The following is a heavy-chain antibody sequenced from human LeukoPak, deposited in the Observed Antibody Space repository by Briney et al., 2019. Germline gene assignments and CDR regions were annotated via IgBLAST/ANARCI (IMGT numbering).Heavy chain of an antibody. CDR2: ISYDGSNK. J-gene: IGHJ4*02. CDR1: VFTFSSYA. Sequence: GGSLRLSCAASVFTFSSYAMHWVRQAPGKGLEWVAVISYDGSNKYYADSVKGRFTISRDNSKNTLYLQMNSLRAEDTAVYYCARDRESSGWYDYWGQGTLVTVSS. V-gene: IGHV3-30*04. CDR3: ARDRESSGWYDY. D-gene: IGHD6-19*01.